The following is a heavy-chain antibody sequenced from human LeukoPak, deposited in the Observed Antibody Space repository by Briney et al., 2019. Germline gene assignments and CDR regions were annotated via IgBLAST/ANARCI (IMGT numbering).Heavy chain of an antibody. CDR1: GGTFSSYA. J-gene: IGHJ6*03. CDR2: IIPIFGTA. D-gene: IGHD2-2*02. V-gene: IGHV1-69*05. CDR3: ARGPAAILHYYYYYYMDV. Sequence: ASVKVSCKASGGTFSSYAISWVRQAPGQGLEWMGGIIPIFGTANYAQKFQGRVTITTDESTSTAYMELSSLRSEDTAVYYCARGPAAILHYYYYYYMDVWAKGPRSPSP.